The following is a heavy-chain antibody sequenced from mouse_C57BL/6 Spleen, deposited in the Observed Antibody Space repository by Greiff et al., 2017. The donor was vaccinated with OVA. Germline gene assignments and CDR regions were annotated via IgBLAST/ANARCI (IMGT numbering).Heavy chain of an antibody. CDR1: GFSLTSYG. J-gene: IGHJ3*01. CDR2: IWGVGST. D-gene: IGHD2-2*01. CDR3: ASGSYGYDRFAY. V-gene: IGHV2-6*01. Sequence: QVQLKESGPGLVAPSQSLSITCTVSGFSLTSYGVDWVRQSPGKGLEWLGVIWGVGSTNYNSALKSRLSISKDNSKSQVFLKMNSLPTDDTAMYYCASGSYGYDRFAYWGQGTLVTVSA.